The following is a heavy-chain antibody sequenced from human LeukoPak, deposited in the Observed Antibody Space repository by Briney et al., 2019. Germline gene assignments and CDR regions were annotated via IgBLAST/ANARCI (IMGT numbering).Heavy chain of an antibody. Sequence: ETFSLNCALSTVSGSSGNWWSWIRQPPGKGLEWIGEVHKTGKTNYNPSLKTRVTISIDASKNQLSLELTSVTAADAAVYYCARELLGAPTPGAYWGHGKRAPVSS. V-gene: IGHV4-4*02. CDR1: TVSGSSGNW. D-gene: IGHD7-27*01. CDR2: VHKTGKT. CDR3: ARELLGAPTPGAY. J-gene: IGHJ1*01.